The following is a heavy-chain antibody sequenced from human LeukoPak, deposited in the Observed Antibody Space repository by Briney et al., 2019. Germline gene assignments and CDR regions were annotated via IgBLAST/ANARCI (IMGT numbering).Heavy chain of an antibody. CDR2: ISPNSGGT. Sequence: GASVKVSCKASGYTFTGYYMHWVRQAPGQGLEWMGWISPNSGGTNYAQKFQGRVTMTRDTSISTAYMELSRLRSDDTAVYYCARGDITMVRGVIIEDGGGFDPWGQGTLVTVSS. V-gene: IGHV1-2*02. D-gene: IGHD3-10*01. J-gene: IGHJ5*02. CDR1: GYTFTGYY. CDR3: ARGDITMVRGVIIEDGGGFDP.